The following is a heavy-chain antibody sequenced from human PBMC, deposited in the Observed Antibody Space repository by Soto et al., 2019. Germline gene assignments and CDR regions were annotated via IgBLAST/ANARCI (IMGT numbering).Heavy chain of an antibody. Sequence: EVQVLESGGGLLQPGGSLRLSCAASGFTFSSYAMSWVRQAPGKGLEWVSAISGSGGSTYYADSVKGRFTISRDNSKNTLYLQMNSLRAEDTAVYYCAKDGIYCSSTSCSWYYYYMDVWGKGTTATVSS. J-gene: IGHJ6*03. CDR3: AKDGIYCSSTSCSWYYYYMDV. V-gene: IGHV3-23*01. CDR1: GFTFSSYA. CDR2: ISGSGGST. D-gene: IGHD2-2*01.